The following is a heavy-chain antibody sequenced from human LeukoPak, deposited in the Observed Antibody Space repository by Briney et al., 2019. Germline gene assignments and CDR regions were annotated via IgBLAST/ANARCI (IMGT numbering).Heavy chain of an antibody. CDR2: INHSGST. J-gene: IGHJ4*02. CDR1: GGSFSGYY. CDR3: ADVDKDY. V-gene: IGHV4-34*01. Sequence: PSETLSLTCAVYGGSFSGYYWSWIRQPPGKGLGWIGEINHSGSTNYNPSLKSRVTISVDTSKNQFSLKLSSVTAADTAVYYCADVDKDYWGQGTLVTVSS. D-gene: IGHD5-12*01.